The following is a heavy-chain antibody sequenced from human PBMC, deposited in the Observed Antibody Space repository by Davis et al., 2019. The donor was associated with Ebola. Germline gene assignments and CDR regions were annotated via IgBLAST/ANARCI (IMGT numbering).Heavy chain of an antibody. Sequence: GESLKIPCAASAFSFSSYSMNRVRQAPGKGLEWVSYISTSSSPIYYADSVKGRFTIPRDNAKNSLYLQMNSLRDEDTAVYYCARDQGAIAARPSAFDMWGQGTMVTVSS. V-gene: IGHV3-48*02. CDR3: ARDQGAIAARPSAFDM. D-gene: IGHD6-6*01. CDR1: AFSFSSYS. J-gene: IGHJ3*02. CDR2: ISTSSSPI.